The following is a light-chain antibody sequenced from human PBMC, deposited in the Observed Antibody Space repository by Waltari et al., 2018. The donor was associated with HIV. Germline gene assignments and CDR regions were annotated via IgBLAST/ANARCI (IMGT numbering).Light chain of an antibody. CDR1: SSNIGNNY. Sequence: QSVLTQPPSASGTPGQRVTIACSGSSSNIGNNYVYWYQQRPGTAPKLLIYRNDQRPSGVPDRFSGSKSGTSASLAISGLRAEDEADYYCAAWDDSLSGSYVFATGTKVTVL. J-gene: IGLJ1*01. CDR2: RND. V-gene: IGLV1-47*01. CDR3: AAWDDSLSGSYV.